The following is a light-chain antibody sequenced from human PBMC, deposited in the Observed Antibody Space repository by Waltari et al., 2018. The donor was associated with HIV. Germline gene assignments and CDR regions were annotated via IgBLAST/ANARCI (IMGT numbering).Light chain of an antibody. V-gene: IGKV1-39*01. Sequence: DIQMTQSPSSLSASVGDRVTITCRASQSISNYLNWYRQKPGKAPKLLIYAASSLQSGVPSRFSGSGSGTDFTLIINSLQPEDSATYYCQQSYSIPTFGQGTKVEIK. CDR1: QSISNY. CDR3: QQSYSIPT. J-gene: IGKJ1*01. CDR2: AAS.